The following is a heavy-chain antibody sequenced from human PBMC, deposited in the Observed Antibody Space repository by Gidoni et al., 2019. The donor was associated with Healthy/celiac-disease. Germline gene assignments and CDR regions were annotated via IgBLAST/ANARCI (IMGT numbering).Heavy chain of an antibody. Sequence: LEWMGRINPNSGGTNYAQKFQGRVTMTRDTSISTAYMELSRLRSDDTAVYYCARDGYSSGWSPPEGFDYWGQGTLVTVSS. CDR3: ARDGYSSGWSPPEGFDY. J-gene: IGHJ4*02. CDR2: INPNSGGT. D-gene: IGHD6-19*01. V-gene: IGHV1-2*06.